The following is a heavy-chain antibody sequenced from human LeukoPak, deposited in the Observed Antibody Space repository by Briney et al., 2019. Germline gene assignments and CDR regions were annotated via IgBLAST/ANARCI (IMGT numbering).Heavy chain of an antibody. CDR1: GFTFSSYE. V-gene: IGHV3-48*03. J-gene: IGHJ3*02. CDR2: ISSSGSTI. D-gene: IGHD6-19*01. CDR3: ARAAVAGRRGDAFDI. Sequence: GGSLRLSCAASGFTFSSYEMNWVRQAPGKGLEWVSYISSSGSTIYYADSVKGRFTISRDSAKNSLYLQMNSLRAEDTAVYYCARAAVAGRRGDAFDIWGQGTMVTVSS.